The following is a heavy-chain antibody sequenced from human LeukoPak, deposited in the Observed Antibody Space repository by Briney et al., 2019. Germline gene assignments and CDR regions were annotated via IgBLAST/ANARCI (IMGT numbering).Heavy chain of an antibody. J-gene: IGHJ4*02. V-gene: IGHV3-21*01. Sequence: GSLRLSCAASGFTFSSYSMNWVRQAPGKGLEWVSSISSSSSYIYYADSVKGRFTISRDNAKNSLYLQMNSLRAEDTAVYYCARALYCGGDCYEYYFDYWGQGTLVTVSS. CDR1: GFTFSSYS. CDR3: ARALYCGGDCYEYYFDY. CDR2: ISSSSSYI. D-gene: IGHD2-21*02.